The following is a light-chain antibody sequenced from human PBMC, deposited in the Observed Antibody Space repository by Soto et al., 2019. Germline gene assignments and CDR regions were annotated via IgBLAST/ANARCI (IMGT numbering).Light chain of an antibody. V-gene: IGKV3-15*01. CDR3: QQYSNGVT. J-gene: IGKJ4*01. CDR1: QSVSSN. CDR2: GAS. Sequence: EIMMTQSPATLSVSPGGGATLSCRASQSVSSNLAWYQQKPGQAPRLLIYGASTRATDIPARFSGSGSGTEFTLISSSLQPEDLAIYYCQQYSNGVTFGGGTKVEI.